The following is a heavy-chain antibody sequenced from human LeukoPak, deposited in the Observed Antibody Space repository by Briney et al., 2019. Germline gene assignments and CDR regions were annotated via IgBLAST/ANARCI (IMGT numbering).Heavy chain of an antibody. Sequence: GGSLRLSCEVSGFAFGNFAMSWVRQAPGKRLEWVSGIGGSGAGTYYGDSVKGRFTISRDNSKNTLWLQMNSLRAEDAALYYCALHWSYDYWSEPFEFRGQGTMVAVSS. V-gene: IGHV3-23*01. CDR3: ALHWSYDYWSEPFEF. J-gene: IGHJ3*01. D-gene: IGHD3-3*01. CDR1: GFAFGNFA. CDR2: IGGSGAGT.